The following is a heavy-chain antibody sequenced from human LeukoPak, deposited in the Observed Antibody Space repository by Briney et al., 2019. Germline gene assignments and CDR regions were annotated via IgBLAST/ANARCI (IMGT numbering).Heavy chain of an antibody. V-gene: IGHV4-38-2*02. CDR2: IYHSGST. J-gene: IGHJ5*02. CDR1: GYSLSSGSY. CDR3: ARARIAVTGTGINRDWFDH. Sequence: ADAVSLTCRVSGYSLSSGSYWVWILQPPGKGLERIGSIYHSGSTYYNPSLKSRVPIYVDTSKNQFSLQLSSVTAADTAVYYCARARIAVTGTGINRDWFDHWGQGTLVTVSS. D-gene: IGHD6-19*01.